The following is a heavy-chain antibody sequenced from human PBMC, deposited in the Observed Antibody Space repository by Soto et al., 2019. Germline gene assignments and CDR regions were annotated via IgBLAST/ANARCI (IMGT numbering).Heavy chain of an antibody. CDR1: GFSLTTSGVG. Sequence: QITLNESGPTVVRPTETLTLTCRFSGFSLTTSGVGVGWIRQSPGKAPEWLALIYWDVDKRYSASLKSRITITKDTSKNLVVLTVSDLDPTDTATYYCAHRVLRTVFGLVTTTAIYFDFWGQGTPVAVSS. CDR2: IYWDVDK. J-gene: IGHJ4*02. V-gene: IGHV2-5*02. D-gene: IGHD3-3*01. CDR3: AHRVLRTVFGLVTTTAIYFDF.